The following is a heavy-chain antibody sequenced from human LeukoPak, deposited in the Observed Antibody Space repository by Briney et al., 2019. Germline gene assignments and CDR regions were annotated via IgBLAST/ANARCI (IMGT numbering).Heavy chain of an antibody. CDR3: ARDDPYRTPFDY. CDR2: IYSGGST. Sequence: WVSVIYSGGSTYYADSVKGRFTISRDNSKNTLYLQMNSLRAEDTAVYYCARDDPYRTPFDYWGQGTLVTVSS. J-gene: IGHJ4*02. D-gene: IGHD4-23*01. V-gene: IGHV3-53*01.